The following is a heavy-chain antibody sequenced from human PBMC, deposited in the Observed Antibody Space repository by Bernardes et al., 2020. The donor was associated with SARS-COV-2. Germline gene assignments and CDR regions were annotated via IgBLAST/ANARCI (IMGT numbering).Heavy chain of an antibody. CDR1: GFTFSSYS. CDR2: ISSSSSTI. J-gene: IGHJ5*02. Sequence: GGSLRLSCAASGFTFSSYSMNWVRQAPGKGLEWVSYISSSSSTIYYADSVKGRFTISRDNAKNSLYLQMNSLRAEDTAVYYCAREHSSGWFAWFDPWGQGTLVTVSS. D-gene: IGHD6-19*01. CDR3: AREHSSGWFAWFDP. V-gene: IGHV3-48*01.